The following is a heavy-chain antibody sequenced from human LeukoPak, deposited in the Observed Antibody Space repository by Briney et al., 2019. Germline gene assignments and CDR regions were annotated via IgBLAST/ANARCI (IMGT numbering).Heavy chain of an antibody. CDR1: GFIFSSYS. J-gene: IGHJ4*02. V-gene: IGHV3-21*01. D-gene: IGHD5-24*01. CDR3: ARSQTRWLQSTY. Sequence: PGGSLRLSCAASGFIFSSYSMNWVRQAPGKGLEWVSSISSSSSYIYYADSVKGRFTISRDNAKNSLYLQMNSLRAEDTAVYYCARSQTRWLQSTYWGQGTLVTVSS. CDR2: ISSSSSYI.